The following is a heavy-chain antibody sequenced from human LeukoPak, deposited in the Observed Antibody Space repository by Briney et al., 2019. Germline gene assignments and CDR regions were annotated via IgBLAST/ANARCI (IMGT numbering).Heavy chain of an antibody. Sequence: GGSLRLSCAASEFVFSDYYMSWIRQAPGKGLEWVSYISDSGSTIYYADSVKGRYTISRDNVKNSLYLQMNGLRAEDTAVYYCAREMEGDYGSGTFFDLWGQGNMVTVSS. CDR3: AREMEGDYGSGTFFDL. V-gene: IGHV3-11*01. CDR1: EFVFSDYY. CDR2: ISDSGSTI. D-gene: IGHD3-10*01. J-gene: IGHJ4*02.